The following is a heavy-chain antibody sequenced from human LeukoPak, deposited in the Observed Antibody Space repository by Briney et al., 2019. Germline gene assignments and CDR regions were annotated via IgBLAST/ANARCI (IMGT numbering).Heavy chain of an antibody. CDR2: IYTSGST. Sequence: PSETLSLTCTVSGGSISSHYWSWIRQPAGKGLEWIGRIYTSGSTNYNPSLKSRVTMSVDTSKNQFSLTLSSVTAADTAVYYCAREVRGVIITGGDAFDIWGQGTMVTVSS. J-gene: IGHJ3*02. CDR3: AREVRGVIITGGDAFDI. CDR1: GGSISSHY. V-gene: IGHV4-4*07. D-gene: IGHD3-10*01.